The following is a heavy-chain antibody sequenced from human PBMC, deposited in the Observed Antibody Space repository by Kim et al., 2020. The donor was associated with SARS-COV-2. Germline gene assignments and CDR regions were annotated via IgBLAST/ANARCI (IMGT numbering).Heavy chain of an antibody. V-gene: IGHV3-30*18. Sequence: GGSLRLSCAASGFTFSSYGMHWVRQAPGKGLEWVAVISYDGSNKYYADSVKGRFTISRDNSKNTLYLQMNSLRAEDTAVYYCAKTAAAAQFYFDYWGQGTLVTVS. D-gene: IGHD6-13*01. J-gene: IGHJ4*02. CDR2: ISYDGSNK. CDR1: GFTFSSYG. CDR3: AKTAAAAQFYFDY.